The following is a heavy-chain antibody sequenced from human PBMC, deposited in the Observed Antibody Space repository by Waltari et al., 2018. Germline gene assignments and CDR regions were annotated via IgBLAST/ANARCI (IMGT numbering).Heavy chain of an antibody. Sequence: QVQLQESGPGLVTPSETLSLTCTVSGGAISSYYWSWIRQPPGKGLEWIGYIYYSGSTKYNASLKSRVTISLDTSNKQLSLNLTSVTAADTAVYYCARAHYGDYVEPFDYWGQGTLVTVSS. J-gene: IGHJ4*02. CDR1: GGAISSYY. CDR3: ARAHYGDYVEPFDY. CDR2: IYYSGST. D-gene: IGHD4-17*01. V-gene: IGHV4-59*01.